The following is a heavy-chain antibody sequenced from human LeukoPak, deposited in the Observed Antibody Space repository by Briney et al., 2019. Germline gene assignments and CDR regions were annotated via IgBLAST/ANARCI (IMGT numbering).Heavy chain of an antibody. D-gene: IGHD3-3*02. Sequence: SETLSLTCTVSGGSINSHYWHWIRQPPGTRLEWIGCVYYTGGTNYKSSLESRVTISVATSKKQFSLRLTSVTAADTALYYCARGSIYDFDSWGQGTLVSVSS. V-gene: IGHV4-59*11. CDR3: ARGSIYDFDS. CDR1: GGSINSHY. J-gene: IGHJ4*02. CDR2: VYYTGGT.